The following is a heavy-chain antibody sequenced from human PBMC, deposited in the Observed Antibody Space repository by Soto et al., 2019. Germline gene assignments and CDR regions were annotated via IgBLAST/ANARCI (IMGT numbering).Heavy chain of an antibody. Sequence: GESLKISCKGSGYSFTSYWISWVRQMPGKGLEWMGRIDPSDSYTNYSPSFQGHVTISADKSISAAYLQWSSLKASDTAMYYCARHYVGNNWFDPWGQGTLVTVSS. J-gene: IGHJ5*02. D-gene: IGHD3-16*01. CDR3: ARHYVGNNWFDP. CDR2: IDPSDSYT. V-gene: IGHV5-10-1*01. CDR1: GYSFTSYW.